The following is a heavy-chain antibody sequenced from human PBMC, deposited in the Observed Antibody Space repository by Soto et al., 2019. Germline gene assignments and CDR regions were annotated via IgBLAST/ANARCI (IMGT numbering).Heavy chain of an antibody. CDR2: IKSKTDGGTT. CDR3: TTDRGYYDSSGYYSGAFDI. D-gene: IGHD3-22*01. V-gene: IGHV3-15*01. Sequence: PGGSLRLSCAASGFTFSNAWMSWVRQAPGKGLEWVGRIKSKTDGGTTDYAAPVKGRFTISRDDSKNTLYLQMNSLKTEDTAVYYCTTDRGYYDSSGYYSGAFDIWGQGTMVTVSS. CDR1: GFTFSNAW. J-gene: IGHJ3*02.